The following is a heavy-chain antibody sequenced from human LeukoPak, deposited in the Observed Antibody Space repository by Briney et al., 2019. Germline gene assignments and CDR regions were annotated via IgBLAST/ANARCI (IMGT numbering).Heavy chain of an antibody. CDR2: ISWNSGSI. CDR1: GFTFDDYA. D-gene: IGHD5-18*01. Sequence: GRSLRLSCAASGFTFDDYAMHWVRQGPGKGLEWVSGISWNSGSIGYADAVKGRFTISRDNAKNSLYLEMNSLRAEDMAFYYCAKATGYSSGSVDYWGQGTLVTVSS. V-gene: IGHV3-9*03. CDR3: AKATGYSSGSVDY. J-gene: IGHJ4*02.